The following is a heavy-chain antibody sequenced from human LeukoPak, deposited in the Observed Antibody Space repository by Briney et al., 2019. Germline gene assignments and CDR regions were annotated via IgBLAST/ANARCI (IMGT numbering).Heavy chain of an antibody. J-gene: IGHJ5*02. V-gene: IGHV4-59*01. D-gene: IGHD3-22*01. CDR3: ARGTYYYDSSGYHH. CDR2: IYYSGST. CDR1: GGSISSYY. Sequence: SETLPLTCTVSGGSISSYYWSWIRQPPGKGLEWIGYIYYSGSTNYNPSLKSRVTISVDTSKNQFSLKLSSVTAADTAVYYCARGTYYYDSSGYHHWGQGTLVTVSS.